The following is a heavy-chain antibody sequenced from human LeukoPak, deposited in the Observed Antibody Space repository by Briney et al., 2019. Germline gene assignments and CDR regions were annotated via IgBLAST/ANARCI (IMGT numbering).Heavy chain of an antibody. V-gene: IGHV3-30*18. J-gene: IGHJ6*03. D-gene: IGHD6-19*01. CDR1: GFTFSSYG. CDR2: ISYDGSNK. CDR3: AKSLAVGKFYYYYMDV. Sequence: GGSLRLSCAASGFTFSSYGMHWVRQAPGKGLEWVAVISYDGSNKYYADSVKGRFTISRDNSKNTLYLQMNSLRAEDTAVYYCAKSLAVGKFYYYYMDVWGKGTTVTVSS.